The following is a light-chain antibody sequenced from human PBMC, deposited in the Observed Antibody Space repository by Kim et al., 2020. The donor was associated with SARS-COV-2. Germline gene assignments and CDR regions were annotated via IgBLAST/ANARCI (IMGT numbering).Light chain of an antibody. CDR1: KCVISSF. Sequence: LPPAERATRSCRASKCVISSFLAWYQQRPGQAPRLLIYGAASSATGFPDRFSGSGSGTDFTLTISRLEPEDFAVYYCQQYGSSVTFGQGTRLEI. V-gene: IGKV3-20*01. J-gene: IGKJ5*01. CDR2: GAA. CDR3: QQYGSSVT.